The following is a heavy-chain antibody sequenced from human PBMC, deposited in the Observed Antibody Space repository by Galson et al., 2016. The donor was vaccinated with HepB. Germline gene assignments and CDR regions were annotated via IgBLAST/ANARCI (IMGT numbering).Heavy chain of an antibody. V-gene: IGHV3-23*01. J-gene: IGHJ3*02. CDR3: AKERGSRITMVRGVLDAFDI. Sequence: SLRLSCAASGFIFSTYAMNWVRQAPGMGLEWVSSIRGSGGGIDYADSVKGRFTISRDNSKNTFYLQMSSMRAEDTALYYCAKERGSRITMVRGVLDAFDIWGQGTMVTVSS. CDR2: IRGSGGGI. CDR1: GFIFSTYA. D-gene: IGHD3-10*01.